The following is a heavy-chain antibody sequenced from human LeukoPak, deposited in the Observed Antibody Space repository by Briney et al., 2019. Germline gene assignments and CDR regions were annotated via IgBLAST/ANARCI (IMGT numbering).Heavy chain of an antibody. D-gene: IGHD3-22*01. J-gene: IGHJ4*02. CDR2: ISWNSGSI. Sequence: GGSLRLSCAASGFTFDDYAMHWVRQAPGKGLEWVSGISWNSGSIGYSDSVKGRFTISRDNAKNSLYLQMNSLRAEDTALYYCAKDSGYYYDSSGYYPYWGQGTLVTVSS. CDR1: GFTFDDYA. CDR3: AKDSGYYYDSSGYYPY. V-gene: IGHV3-9*01.